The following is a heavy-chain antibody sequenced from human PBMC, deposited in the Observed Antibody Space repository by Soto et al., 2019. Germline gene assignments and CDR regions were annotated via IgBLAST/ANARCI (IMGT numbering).Heavy chain of an antibody. CDR2: INHSGST. D-gene: IGHD6-19*01. CDR3: ARGFRAVAGTTIGGMDA. Sequence: LSLTCAVYGGSFSGYYWSWIRQPPGKGLEWIGEINHSGSTNYNPSLKSRVTISVDTSKNQFSLKLSSVTAADTAVYYCARGFRAVAGTTIGGMDAWGQGTTVTVSS. CDR1: GGSFSGYY. V-gene: IGHV4-34*01. J-gene: IGHJ6*02.